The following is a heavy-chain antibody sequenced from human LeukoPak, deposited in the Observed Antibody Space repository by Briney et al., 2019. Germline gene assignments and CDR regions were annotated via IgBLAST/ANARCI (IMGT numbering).Heavy chain of an antibody. D-gene: IGHD1-26*01. J-gene: IGHJ4*02. CDR2: IYYSGST. V-gene: IGHV4-30-4*08. CDR3: AARIVGAAKLDY. Sequence: SETLSLTCTVSGGSISSGDYYWSWIRQPPGKGLEWIGYIYYSGSTYYNPSLKSRVTISVDTSKNQFSLKLSSVTAADTAVYYCAARIVGAAKLDYWGQGTLVTVSS. CDR1: GGSISSGDYY.